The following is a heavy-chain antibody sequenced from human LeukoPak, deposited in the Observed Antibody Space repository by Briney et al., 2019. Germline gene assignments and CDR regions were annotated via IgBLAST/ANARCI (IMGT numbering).Heavy chain of an antibody. D-gene: IGHD5-24*01. Sequence: GRSLRLSCAASGFTFDDYAMHWVRQAPGKGLEWVSGISWNSGSTGYADSVKGRFTISRDNAKNSLYLQMNSLRAEDTALYYCAKIPGDGYNSGFDYWGQGTLVTVSS. J-gene: IGHJ4*02. CDR2: ISWNSGST. CDR3: AKIPGDGYNSGFDY. V-gene: IGHV3-9*01. CDR1: GFTFDDYA.